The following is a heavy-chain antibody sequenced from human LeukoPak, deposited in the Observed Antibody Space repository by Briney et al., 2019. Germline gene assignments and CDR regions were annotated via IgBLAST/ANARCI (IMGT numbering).Heavy chain of an antibody. Sequence: GGSLRLSCPASGFTFSTYGMHWVRQAPGKGLEWVAVISYDGTNKYYTDSVRGRFTISRDNSKNTLYLQMNSLRPEDTAVYYCAKDSLAGYLRGYFDDWGQGTQVTVSS. J-gene: IGHJ4*02. V-gene: IGHV3-30*18. CDR1: GFTFSTYG. CDR2: ISYDGTNK. D-gene: IGHD3-9*01. CDR3: AKDSLAGYLRGYFDD.